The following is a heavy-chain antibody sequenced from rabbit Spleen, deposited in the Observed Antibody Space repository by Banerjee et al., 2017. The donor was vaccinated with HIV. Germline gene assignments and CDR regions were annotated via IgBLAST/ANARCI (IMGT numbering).Heavy chain of an antibody. J-gene: IGHJ6*01. Sequence: QSLEESGGDLVKPGASLTLTCKASGFSFNSGYDMCWVRQAPGKGLEWIACIYAGSSGSTYSAIWAKGRFTISKTSSTTVTLQMTSLTVADTATYFCARDTSTSFSTYGMDLWGPGTLVTVS. CDR2: IYAGSSGST. D-gene: IGHD1-1*01. V-gene: IGHV1S40*01. CDR1: GFSFNSGYD. CDR3: ARDTSTSFSTYGMDL.